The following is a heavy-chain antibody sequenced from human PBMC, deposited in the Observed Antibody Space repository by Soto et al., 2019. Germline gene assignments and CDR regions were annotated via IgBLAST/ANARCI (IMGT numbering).Heavy chain of an antibody. CDR1: GFTFSNSG. J-gene: IGHJ5*01. Sequence: EVQLLESGGGLVQPGRSLRLSCAASGFTFSNSGMKWVRQAPGKGLEWVSGIDGTGGSTYYADSVKGRFTISRDNSKNTLYMQMNSLSAEDTAIDYCAGGLDSWGRGTLVTVSS. CDR2: IDGTGGST. V-gene: IGHV3-23*01. CDR3: AGGLDS.